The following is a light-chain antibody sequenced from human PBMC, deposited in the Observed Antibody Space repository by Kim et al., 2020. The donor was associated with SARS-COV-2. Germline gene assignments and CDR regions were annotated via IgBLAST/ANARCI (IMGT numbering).Light chain of an antibody. CDR1: QSISSY. V-gene: IGKV1-39*01. J-gene: IGKJ2*01. CDR3: QQSYSTPMYT. CDR2: AAS. Sequence: ASAGDRVTIACRASQSISSYLNWYQQKPGKAPKLLIYAASSLQSGVPSRFSGSGSGTDFTLTISSLQPEDFATYYCQQSYSTPMYTFGQGTKLEI.